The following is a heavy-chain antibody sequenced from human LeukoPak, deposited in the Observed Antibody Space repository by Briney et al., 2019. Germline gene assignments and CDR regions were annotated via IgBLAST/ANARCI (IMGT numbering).Heavy chain of an antibody. CDR3: ARAFPNIYGSGLHNWFDP. V-gene: IGHV4-4*08. Sequence: SETLSLTCTVSGGSISSYYWSWIRQPPGKGLEWIGYIYNSGSTNYNPSLKSRITISVDTSKNQFSLKLSSVTAADTAIYYWARAFPNIYGSGLHNWFDPWGQGTLVTVSS. J-gene: IGHJ5*02. CDR1: GGSISSYY. CDR2: IYNSGST. D-gene: IGHD3-10*01.